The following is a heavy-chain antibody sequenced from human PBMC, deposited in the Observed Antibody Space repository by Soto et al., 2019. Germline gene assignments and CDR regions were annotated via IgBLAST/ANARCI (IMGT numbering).Heavy chain of an antibody. D-gene: IGHD5-18*01. CDR1: GGSISNAAYS. CDR2: IYPSGMP. Sequence: SETLSLTCTVSGGSISNAAYSWSWIRQPPGKGLEWIGYIYPSGMPFYNPSLRSRVTISIDRSNDQFSLNLKAVTAADTAVYYCARERGGYGLFDSWGQGTLVTVSS. CDR3: ARERGGYGLFDS. J-gene: IGHJ4*02. V-gene: IGHV4-30-2*01.